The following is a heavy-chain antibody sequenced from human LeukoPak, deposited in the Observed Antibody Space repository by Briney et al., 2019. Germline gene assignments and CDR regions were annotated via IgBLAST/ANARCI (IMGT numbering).Heavy chain of an antibody. V-gene: IGHV4-4*07. Sequence: SETLSLTCTDSGGSISSYYWSWIRQPAGKRLEWIGRIYTSWSTTYNPSVKGRVTMSVDTSKNQFSLKLSSVTAADTAVYYCAREDYDFWSGYPEAEYYYYMDVWGKGTTVTVSS. CDR3: AREDYDFWSGYPEAEYYYYMDV. J-gene: IGHJ6*03. D-gene: IGHD3-3*01. CDR1: GGSISSYY. CDR2: IYTSWST.